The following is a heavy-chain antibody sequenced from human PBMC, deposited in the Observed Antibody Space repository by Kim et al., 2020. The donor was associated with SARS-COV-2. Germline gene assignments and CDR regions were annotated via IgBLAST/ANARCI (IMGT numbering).Heavy chain of an antibody. J-gene: IGHJ4*02. V-gene: IGHV6-1*01. Sequence: SQTLSLTCAISGDSVSSNSAAWNWIRQSPSRGLEWLGRTYYRSKWYNDYAVSVKSRITINPDTSKNQFSLQLNSVTPEDTAVYYCARVQYYYDSSGYPHFDYWGQGTLVTVSS. CDR3: ARVQYYYDSSGYPHFDY. CDR2: TYYRSKWYN. D-gene: IGHD3-22*01. CDR1: GDSVSSNSAA.